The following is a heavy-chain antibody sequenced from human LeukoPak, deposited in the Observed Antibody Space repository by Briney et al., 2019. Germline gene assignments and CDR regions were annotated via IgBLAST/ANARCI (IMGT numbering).Heavy chain of an antibody. V-gene: IGHV3-30*02. CDR3: AKPTRITIFGVAEYYFDY. J-gene: IGHJ4*02. CDR2: IRYDGSNK. Sequence: PGGSLRLSCAASGFTFSSYGMHWVRQAPGKGLEWVAFIRYDGSNKYYADSVKGRFTISRDNSKNTPYLQMNSLRAEDTAVYYCAKPTRITIFGVAEYYFDYWGQGTLVTVSS. CDR1: GFTFSSYG. D-gene: IGHD3-3*01.